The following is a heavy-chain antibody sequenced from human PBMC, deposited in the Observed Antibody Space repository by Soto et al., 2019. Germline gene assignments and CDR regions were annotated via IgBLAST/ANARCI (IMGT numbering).Heavy chain of an antibody. Sequence: SETLSLTCTVSGGSVSSGNFYWSWIRQPPGKGLEWIGYAHDSGVTNYNPSLKSRVTITVDTSRNHFSLKLSSVTAEDTAVYYCARGVRKYSYGFGYYYGMDVCGQGNTVTV. CDR3: ARGVRKYSYGFGYYYGMDV. CDR1: GGSVSSGNFY. V-gene: IGHV4-61*03. CDR2: AHDSGVT. D-gene: IGHD5-18*01. J-gene: IGHJ6*02.